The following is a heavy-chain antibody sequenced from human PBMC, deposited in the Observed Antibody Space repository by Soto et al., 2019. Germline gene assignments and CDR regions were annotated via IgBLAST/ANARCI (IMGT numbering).Heavy chain of an antibody. CDR1: GFTFSSYW. V-gene: IGHV3-74*01. Sequence: EVQLVESGGGLVQPGGSLRLSCAASGFTFSSYWLHWVRQAPGKGLVWLSRINSDGSSTNYADSVKGRFTISRDNAKSTVDLQLNSVRDEDTAVYYCARLGAGAGFGYWGQGTVVTVSS. CDR3: ARLGAGAGFGY. CDR2: INSDGSST. D-gene: IGHD6-19*01. J-gene: IGHJ4*02.